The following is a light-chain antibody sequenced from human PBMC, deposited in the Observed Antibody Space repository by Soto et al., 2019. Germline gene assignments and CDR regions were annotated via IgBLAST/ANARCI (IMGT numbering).Light chain of an antibody. J-gene: IGKJ1*01. CDR2: EAS. Sequence: DAQMTQSPSTLSASVGDRVTITCRASQSIGRWLAWYQQKPGKAPKLLIYEASTLESGVPSRFTGSRSATEFTLSISSLQPADFATYYCQQYNSYPGTFGQGTKVEIK. CDR1: QSIGRW. CDR3: QQYNSYPGT. V-gene: IGKV1-5*03.